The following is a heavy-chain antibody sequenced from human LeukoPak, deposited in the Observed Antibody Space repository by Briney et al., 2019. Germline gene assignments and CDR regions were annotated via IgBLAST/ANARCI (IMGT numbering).Heavy chain of an antibody. J-gene: IGHJ6*03. CDR3: ARDRVVAANYYYYMDV. CDR1: GGTFSSYA. D-gene: IGHD2-15*01. CDR2: SIPIFGTA. Sequence: GASVKVSCKASGGTFSSYAISWVRQAPGQGLEWMGRSIPIFGTANYAQKFQGRVTITTDESTSTAYMELSSLRSEDTAVYYCARDRVVAANYYYYMDVWGKGTTVTVSS. V-gene: IGHV1-69*05.